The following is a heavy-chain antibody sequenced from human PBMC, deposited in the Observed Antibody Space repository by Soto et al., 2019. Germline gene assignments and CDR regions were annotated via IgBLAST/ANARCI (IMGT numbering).Heavy chain of an antibody. CDR2: ISYDGSNK. J-gene: IGHJ6*02. CDR1: EFNFRSYA. Sequence: GGSQRHSYTASEFNFRSYAMRWVRQAPGKGLEWVAVISYDGSNKYYADSVKGRFTISRDNSKNTLYLQMNSLRAEDTAVYYCARERTYYDFWSGYYLRHPYYYGMDVWGQGTTVTVSS. D-gene: IGHD3-3*01. V-gene: IGHV3-30-3*01. CDR3: ARERTYYDFWSGYYLRHPYYYGMDV.